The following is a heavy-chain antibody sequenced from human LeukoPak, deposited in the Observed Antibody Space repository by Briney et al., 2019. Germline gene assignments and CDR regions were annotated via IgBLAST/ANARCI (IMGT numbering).Heavy chain of an antibody. CDR3: ARLLVPAAGGYYFDS. J-gene: IGHJ4*02. CDR2: IYYSGST. Sequence: SETLSLTCTVSGASISSHYWSWIRQPPGKGLEWIGHIYYSGSTYYNPSLKSRVTVSVDRSKNQFSLELSSVIAADTAVYYCARLLVPAAGGYYFDSWGQGTLVTVSS. CDR1: GASISSHY. V-gene: IGHV4-59*11. D-gene: IGHD2-2*01.